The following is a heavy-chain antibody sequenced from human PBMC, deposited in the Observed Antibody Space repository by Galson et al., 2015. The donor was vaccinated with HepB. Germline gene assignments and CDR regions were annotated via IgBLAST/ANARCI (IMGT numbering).Heavy chain of an antibody. CDR3: AREPEAIAVAGQFDY. J-gene: IGHJ4*02. Sequence: SLRLSCAASGFTFSSYSMNWVRQAPGKGLEWVSSISSSSSYIYYADSVKGRFTISKDNAKNSLYLQMNSLRAEDTAVYYCAREPEAIAVAGQFDYWGQGTLVTVSS. V-gene: IGHV3-21*01. CDR1: GFTFSSYS. CDR2: ISSSSSYI. D-gene: IGHD6-19*01.